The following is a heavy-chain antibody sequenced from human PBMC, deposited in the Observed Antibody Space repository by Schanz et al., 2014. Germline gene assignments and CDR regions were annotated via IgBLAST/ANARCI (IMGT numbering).Heavy chain of an antibody. CDR3: TKGWWTVVPAADDAFDI. Sequence: EVQLLESGGGLVQPGGSLRLSCAASGFTFASYAVSWVRQAPGKGLEWVSVISGSGTSTYYADSVKGRFTISRDNSKNTLYLQMNSLRGDDTALYYCTKGWWTVVPAADDAFDIWGQGTMVTVSS. CDR1: GFTFASYA. CDR2: ISGSGTST. J-gene: IGHJ3*02. D-gene: IGHD2-2*01. V-gene: IGHV3-23*01.